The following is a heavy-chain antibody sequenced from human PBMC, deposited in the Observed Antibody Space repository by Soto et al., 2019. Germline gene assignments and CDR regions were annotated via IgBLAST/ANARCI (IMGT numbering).Heavy chain of an antibody. D-gene: IGHD6-6*01. V-gene: IGHV1-58*01. CDR2: IVVGSGNT. CDR3: AADYANGGIAARDYYYGMDV. J-gene: IGHJ6*02. Sequence: AVKVSCKASGFTFTSSAVQWVRQARGQRLEWIGWIVVGSGNTNYAQKFQERVTITRDMSTSTAYMELSSLRSEDTAVYYCAADYANGGIAARDYYYGMDVWGQGTTVTVSS. CDR1: GFTFTSSA.